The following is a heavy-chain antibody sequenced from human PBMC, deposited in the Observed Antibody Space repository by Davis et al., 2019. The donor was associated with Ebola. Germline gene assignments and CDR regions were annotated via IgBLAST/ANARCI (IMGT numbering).Heavy chain of an antibody. CDR1: GGSISSYY. CDR2: IYYSGST. Sequence: SETLSLTCTVSGGSISSYYWSWIRQPPGKGLEWIGYIYYSGSTNYNPSLKSRVTISLDKSKNQFSLKLNSVTAADTAVYYCAREDYSGAFDIWGQGTMVTVSS. CDR3: AREDYSGAFDI. V-gene: IGHV4-59*12. J-gene: IGHJ3*02. D-gene: IGHD4-11*01.